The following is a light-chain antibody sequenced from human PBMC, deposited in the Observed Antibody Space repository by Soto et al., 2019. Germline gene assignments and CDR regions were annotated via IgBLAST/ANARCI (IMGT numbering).Light chain of an antibody. CDR3: QPYYSYWT. J-gene: IGKJ1*01. V-gene: IGKV1-5*03. Sequence: DIQMTQYPSTLSASVGDRVIITCRASQSISSWLAWYQQKPGKAPKLLISKASNLESGVPSRFSGSGSGTEFTLTVSSLQPDEFATYYCQPYYSYWTFGQGTKVEIK. CDR1: QSISSW. CDR2: KAS.